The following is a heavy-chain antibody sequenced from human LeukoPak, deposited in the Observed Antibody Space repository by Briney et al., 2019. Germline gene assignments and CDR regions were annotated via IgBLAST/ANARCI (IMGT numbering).Heavy chain of an antibody. CDR2: IYTGGTT. CDR1: GFTVSSNY. CDR3: ARDRDSGYFDY. V-gene: IGHV3-53*01. D-gene: IGHD3-10*01. Sequence: GGSLRLSCAASGFTVSSNYMSWVRQAPGKGLKWVSIIYTGGTTYYADSVKGRFTISRDNSKNTLYLQMDSLRAEDTAVYHCARDRDSGYFDYWGQGTLVTVSS. J-gene: IGHJ4*02.